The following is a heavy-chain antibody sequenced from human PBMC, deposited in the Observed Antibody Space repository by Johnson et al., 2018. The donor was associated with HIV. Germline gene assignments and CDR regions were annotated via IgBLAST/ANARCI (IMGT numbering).Heavy chain of an antibody. Sequence: VQLVEFGGAVVRPGGSLRLSCAASGFTFSSYGMHWVRQAPGKGLEWVAFIRYDGSNKYYADSVKGRFTISRDNSKNTLYLQTNSLRGEDTAVYYCARDREYGLAWGWALDIWGQGTMVTVSS. V-gene: IGHV3-30*02. CDR1: GFTFSSYG. J-gene: IGHJ3*02. D-gene: IGHD6-19*01. CDR3: ARDREYGLAWGWALDI. CDR2: IRYDGSNK.